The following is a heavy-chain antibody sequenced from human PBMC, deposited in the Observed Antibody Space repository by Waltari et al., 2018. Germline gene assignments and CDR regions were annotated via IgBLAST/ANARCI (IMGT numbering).Heavy chain of an antibody. CDR2: INHSGST. D-gene: IGHD1-7*01. J-gene: IGHJ4*02. Sequence: QVQLQQWGAGLLKPSETLSLTCAVYGWSFIGYYWSWIRQPPVKGLEWIGEINHSGSTNYNPSLKSRVTRSVDTSKNQFSLKLSSVTAADTAVYYCARGSWNYQYWGQGTLVTVSS. V-gene: IGHV4-34*01. CDR3: ARGSWNYQY. CDR1: GWSFIGYY.